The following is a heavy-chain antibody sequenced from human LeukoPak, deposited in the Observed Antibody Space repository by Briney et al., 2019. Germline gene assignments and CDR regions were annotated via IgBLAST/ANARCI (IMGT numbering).Heavy chain of an antibody. V-gene: IGHV3-21*01. Sequence: GRSLRLSCAASGFTFSSYSMNWVRQAPGKGLEWVSSISSSSSYIYYADSAKGRFTISRDNAKNSLYLQMNSLRAEDTAVYYCARDEAIVVVIPFDIWGQGTMVTVSS. J-gene: IGHJ3*02. CDR3: ARDEAIVVVIPFDI. CDR2: ISSSSSYI. CDR1: GFTFSSYS. D-gene: IGHD3-22*01.